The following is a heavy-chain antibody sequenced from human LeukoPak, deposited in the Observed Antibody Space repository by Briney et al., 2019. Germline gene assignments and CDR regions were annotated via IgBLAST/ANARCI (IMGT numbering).Heavy chain of an antibody. CDR2: ISSSSSTI. CDR3: ARVLLYSSSWPYYYYYGMDV. V-gene: IGHV3-48*01. D-gene: IGHD6-13*01. Sequence: GGSLRLPCAASGFTFSSHSMNWVRQAPGKGLEWVSYISSSSSTIYYADSVKGRFTISRDNAKNSLYLQMNSLRAEDTAVYYCARVLLYSSSWPYYYYYGMDVWGQGTTVTVSS. CDR1: GFTFSSHS. J-gene: IGHJ6*02.